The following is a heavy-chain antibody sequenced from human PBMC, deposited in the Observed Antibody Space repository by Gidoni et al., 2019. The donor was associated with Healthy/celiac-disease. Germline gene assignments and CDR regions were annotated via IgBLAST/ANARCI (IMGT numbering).Heavy chain of an antibody. D-gene: IGHD2-21*02. J-gene: IGHJ4*02. V-gene: IGHV3-9*01. Sequence: EVQLVESGGGLVQPGRSLRLSCAASGFTFAAYSMHWVRQAPGKGLEWVSGITWNSGSIGYADSVKGRFTISRDNAKNSLYLQMNSLRAEDTALYYCAKDKAAYCGGDCYIFDYWGQGTLVTVSS. CDR2: ITWNSGSI. CDR3: AKDKAAYCGGDCYIFDY. CDR1: GFTFAAYS.